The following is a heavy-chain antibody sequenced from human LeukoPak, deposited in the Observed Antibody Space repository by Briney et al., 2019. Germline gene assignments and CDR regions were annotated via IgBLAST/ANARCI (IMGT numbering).Heavy chain of an antibody. CDR2: VNNDGSST. D-gene: IGHD3-10*01. J-gene: IGHJ4*02. V-gene: IGHV3-74*01. CDR1: GFTFSSYW. Sequence: GGSPRLSCAASGFTFSSYWMHWVRQAPGKGLVWVSRVNNDGSSTTYADSVQGRFTISRDNAKNTLYLQMNSLRAEDTAVYYCAAPGNYASGPFDFWGQGTLVTVSS. CDR3: AAPGNYASGPFDF.